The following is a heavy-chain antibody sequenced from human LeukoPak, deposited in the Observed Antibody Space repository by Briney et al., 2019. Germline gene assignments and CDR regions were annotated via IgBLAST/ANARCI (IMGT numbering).Heavy chain of an antibody. V-gene: IGHV4-59*08. CDR2: IYYSGST. J-gene: IGHJ4*02. Sequence: SEILSLTCTVSGGSISSYYWSWIRQPPGKGLEWVGYIYYSGSTNYNPSLKSRVTISVDTSKKQFSLKLSSVTAADTAVYYCARHRGAYCSGGNCYSSYYFDYWGQGTLVTVSS. D-gene: IGHD2-15*01. CDR3: ARHRGAYCSGGNCYSSYYFDY. CDR1: GGSISSYY.